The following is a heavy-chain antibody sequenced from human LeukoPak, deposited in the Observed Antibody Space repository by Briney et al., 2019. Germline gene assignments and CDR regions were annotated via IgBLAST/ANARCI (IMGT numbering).Heavy chain of an antibody. D-gene: IGHD2-21*02. V-gene: IGHV4-34*01. J-gene: IGHJ4*02. CDR2: IDYDGNT. CDR3: ARRYGDYYT. CDR1: GGSFSGYH. Sequence: NPSETLSLTCAVYGGSFSGYHWNWIRQAPGKGLEWLGEIDYDGNTNYNPSLKSRLTISVDTSKNQFSLRLASVTAADTAVYYCARRYGDYYTWGQGNRVTVSS.